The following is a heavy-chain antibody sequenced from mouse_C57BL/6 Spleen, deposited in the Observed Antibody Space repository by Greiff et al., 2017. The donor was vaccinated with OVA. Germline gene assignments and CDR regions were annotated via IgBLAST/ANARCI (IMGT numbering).Heavy chain of an antibody. V-gene: IGHV5-9-1*02. D-gene: IGHD4-1*01. CDR2: ISSGGDYI. CDR3: TRDMGLGCAY. J-gene: IGHJ3*01. Sequence: EVHLVESGEGLVKPGGSLKLSCAASGFTFSSYAMSWVRQTPEKRLEWVAYISSGGDYIYYADTVKGRFTISRDNARNTLYLQMSSLKSEDTAMYYCTRDMGLGCAYWGQGTLVTVSA. CDR1: GFTFSSYA.